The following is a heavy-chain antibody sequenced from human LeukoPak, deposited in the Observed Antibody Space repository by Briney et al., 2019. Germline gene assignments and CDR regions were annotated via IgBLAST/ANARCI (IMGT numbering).Heavy chain of an antibody. CDR3: ARGYCSGGSCYPLLGVF. V-gene: IGHV4-31*03. CDR2: IYYSGST. D-gene: IGHD2-15*01. CDR1: GGSISSGGHY. J-gene: IGHJ4*02. Sequence: SETLSLTCTVSGGSISSGGHYWSWIRQHPGKGLEWIGYIYYSGSTYYNPSLKSRVTISVDTSKNHFSLKLSSVTAADTAVYYCARGYCSGGSCYPLLGVFWGQGTLVTVSS.